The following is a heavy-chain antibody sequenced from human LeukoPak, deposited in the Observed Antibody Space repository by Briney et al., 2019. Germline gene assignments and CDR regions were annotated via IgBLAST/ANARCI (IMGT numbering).Heavy chain of an antibody. J-gene: IGHJ6*02. CDR2: ISSSSSYI. CDR1: GFTFSSYS. V-gene: IGHV3-21*01. D-gene: IGHD5-18*01. CDR3: ARDGYSYGSGGMDV. Sequence: AGGSLRLSCAASGFTFSSYSMNWVRQAPGKGLEWVSSISSSSSYIYYADSVKGRFTISRDNAKNSLYLQMNSLRAEDTAVYYCARDGYSYGSGGMDVWGQGTTVTVSS.